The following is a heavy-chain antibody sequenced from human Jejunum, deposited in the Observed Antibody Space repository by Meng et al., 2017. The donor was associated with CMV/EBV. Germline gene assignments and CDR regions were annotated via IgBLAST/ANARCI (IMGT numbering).Heavy chain of an antibody. J-gene: IGHJ6*02. CDR1: VGPIRSDY. CDR2: IYYSGFT. Sequence: SVGPIRSDYVSLIRQPPGRGLEWIGCIYYSGFTDYSPSLRSRVAISVDTSKNQFSLKLTSVTTADTAVYYCAKFSATGAYYYGLDVWGQGTTVTVSS. V-gene: IGHV4-59*03. CDR3: AKFSATGAYYYGLDV. D-gene: IGHD1-1*01.